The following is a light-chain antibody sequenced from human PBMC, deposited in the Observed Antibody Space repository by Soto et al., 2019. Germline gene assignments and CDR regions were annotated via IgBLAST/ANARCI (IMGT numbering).Light chain of an antibody. Sequence: EIVLTQSPATLSLSPGERATLSCRASQSVSSYLAWYQQKPGQAPRLLIYEASKRATGIPARFSGSGSGTEFTLTISSLEPEDFALYYCQQRSNWPLTFGGGTKVEI. CDR1: QSVSSY. CDR3: QQRSNWPLT. CDR2: EAS. V-gene: IGKV3-11*01. J-gene: IGKJ4*01.